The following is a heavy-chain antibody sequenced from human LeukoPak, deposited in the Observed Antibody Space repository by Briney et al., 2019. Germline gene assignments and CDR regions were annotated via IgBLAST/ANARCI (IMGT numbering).Heavy chain of an antibody. J-gene: IGHJ2*01. Sequence: GGSLRLSCAASGFTFSSYGMHWVRQAPGKGLEWVAVISYDGSNKYYADSVKGRFTISRDNSKNTLYLQMNSLRAEDTAVYYCARLHVYGDYGWYFDLWGRGTLVTVSS. CDR3: ARLHVYGDYGWYFDL. D-gene: IGHD4-17*01. CDR2: ISYDGSNK. CDR1: GFTFSSYG. V-gene: IGHV3-30*03.